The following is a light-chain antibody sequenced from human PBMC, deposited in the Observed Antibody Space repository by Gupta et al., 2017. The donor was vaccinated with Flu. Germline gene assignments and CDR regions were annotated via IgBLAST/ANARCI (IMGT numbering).Light chain of an antibody. CDR1: SSNIGSNT. Sequence: QSVLTQPPSASGTPGQRVTIACSGSSSNIGSNTVNWYQPHPATAPKRLIYSNNKRPPAVPDRFSGSKSGTSASFTTSGLQAEDEADYYCAASDASRNGLVFGGGTKPTVL. J-gene: IGLJ2*01. CDR3: AASDASRNGLV. CDR2: SNN. V-gene: IGLV1-44*01.